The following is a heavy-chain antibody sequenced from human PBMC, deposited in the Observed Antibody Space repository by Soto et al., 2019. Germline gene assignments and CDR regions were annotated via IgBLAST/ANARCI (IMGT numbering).Heavy chain of an antibody. CDR1: GFTFSSYS. V-gene: IGHV3-21*01. D-gene: IGHD1-26*01. J-gene: IGHJ6*02. CDR3: ARDFLLGVGATFSGGYYYYGMDV. CDR2: ISSSSSYI. Sequence: GGSLRLSCAASGFTFSSYSMNWVRQAPGKGLEWVSSISSSSSYIYYADSVKGRFTISRDNAKNSLYLQMNSLRAEDTAVYYCARDFLLGVGATFSGGYYYYGMDVWGQGTTVTVSS.